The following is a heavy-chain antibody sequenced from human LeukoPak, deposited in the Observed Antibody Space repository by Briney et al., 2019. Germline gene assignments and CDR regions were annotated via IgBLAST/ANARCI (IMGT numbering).Heavy chain of an antibody. D-gene: IGHD5-12*01. CDR3: ASGFRGYDYFDY. CDR1: GYTFTSYD. Sequence: ASVKVSCKASGYTFTSYDINWVRQATGQGLEWMGWMNPNSGNTGYAQKFQGRVTITRNTSISTAYMELSSLRSEDTAVYYCASGFRGYDYFDYWGQGTLVTVSS. J-gene: IGHJ4*02. V-gene: IGHV1-8*03. CDR2: MNPNSGNT.